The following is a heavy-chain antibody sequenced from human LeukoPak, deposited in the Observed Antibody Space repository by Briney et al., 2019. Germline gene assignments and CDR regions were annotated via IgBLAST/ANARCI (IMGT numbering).Heavy chain of an antibody. V-gene: IGHV3-23*01. CDR2: IGAGSGAIT. CDR3: AKNYDSGRGVPYGMDV. CDR1: GFTFSSYA. J-gene: IGHJ6*02. D-gene: IGHD3-10*01. Sequence: GGSLRLSCVASGFTFSSYAMRWVRQAPGKGLEWVSAIGAGSGAITIYADSVKGRFTISRDNSKNTLYLQMNSLRGEDTAVYYCAKNYDSGRGVPYGMDVWGQGATVTVSS.